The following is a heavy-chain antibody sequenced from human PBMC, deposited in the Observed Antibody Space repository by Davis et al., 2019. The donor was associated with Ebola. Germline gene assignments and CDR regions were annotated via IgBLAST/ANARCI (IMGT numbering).Heavy chain of an antibody. D-gene: IGHD1-1*01. J-gene: IGHJ4*02. CDR2: INPHNGNT. Sequence: AASVKVSCQASGYTFTNYGITWVRQAPGQGLEWMGWINPHNGNTNYAQNVQGRVTMTTDTSTSTAYMEVGSLRSDDTAVYYCARAQFPTTSDHWGQGTLVTVSS. CDR3: ARAQFPTTSDH. CDR1: GYTFTNYG. V-gene: IGHV1-18*04.